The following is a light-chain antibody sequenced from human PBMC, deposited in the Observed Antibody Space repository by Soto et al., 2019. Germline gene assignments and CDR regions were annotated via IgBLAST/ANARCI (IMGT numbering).Light chain of an antibody. CDR3: AAWDDSLNGREV. Sequence: QFALTQPPSASGTPGQRVTISCSGSSSNIGSNSVNWYQQLPGAAPKLLIYSNNQRPSGVPDRFSGSKSGTSASLAISGLQSEDEADYYCAAWDDSLNGREVFGTGTKVTVL. V-gene: IGLV1-44*01. CDR2: SNN. CDR1: SSNIGSNS. J-gene: IGLJ1*01.